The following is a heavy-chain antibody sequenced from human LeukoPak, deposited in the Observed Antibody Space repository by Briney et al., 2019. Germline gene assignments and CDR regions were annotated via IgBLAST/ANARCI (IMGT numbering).Heavy chain of an antibody. D-gene: IGHD3-22*01. J-gene: IGHJ5*02. Sequence: ASVKVSCKASGGTFSSYATSWVRQAPGQGLEWMGGIIPIFGTANYAQKFQGRVTITTDESTSTAYMELSSLRSEDTAVYYCARARDYYDSSGYYNNWFDPWGQGTLVTVSS. CDR3: ARARDYYDSSGYYNNWFDP. CDR2: IIPIFGTA. CDR1: GGTFSSYA. V-gene: IGHV1-69*05.